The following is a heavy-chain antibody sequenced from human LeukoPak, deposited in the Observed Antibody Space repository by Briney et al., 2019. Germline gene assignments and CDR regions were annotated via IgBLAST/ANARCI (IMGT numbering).Heavy chain of an antibody. CDR3: ARRDYYYCFDY. CDR1: GFTFSSYA. CDR2: ISGSGGST. J-gene: IGHJ4*02. D-gene: IGHD3-22*01. Sequence: GGSLRLSCAASGFTFSSYAMSWVRQAPGKGLEWASAISGSGGSTYYADSVKGRFTISRDNSKNTLYLQMNSLRAEDTAVYYCARRDYYYCFDYWGQGTLVTVSS. V-gene: IGHV3-23*01.